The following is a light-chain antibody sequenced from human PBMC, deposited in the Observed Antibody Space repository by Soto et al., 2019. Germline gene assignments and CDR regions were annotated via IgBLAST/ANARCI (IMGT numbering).Light chain of an antibody. V-gene: IGKV1-5*03. Sequence: DIQMTQSPSTLSGSLLEGTTLXSRASQTISSWLAWYQQKPGKAPKLLIYKASTLKSGVPSRFSGSGSGTEFTLTISSLQPDDFATYYCQHYNSYSEAFGQGTKVDIK. CDR1: QTISSW. J-gene: IGKJ1*01. CDR3: QHYNSYSEA. CDR2: KAS.